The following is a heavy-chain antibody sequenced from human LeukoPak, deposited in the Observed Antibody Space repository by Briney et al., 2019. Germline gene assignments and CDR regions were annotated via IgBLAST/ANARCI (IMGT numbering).Heavy chain of an antibody. CDR1: GFTISGSY. D-gene: IGHD3-22*01. V-gene: IGHV3-53*01. J-gene: IGHJ6*02. CDR2: IYSGGST. CDR3: ARDKSSGYGMDV. Sequence: GGSLRLSCSASGFTISGSYMSWVRQAPGKGLEWVSVIYSGGSTYYADSVKGRFTISRDNSKNTLYLQMNSLRAEDTAVYYCARDKSSGYGMDVWGQGTTVTVSS.